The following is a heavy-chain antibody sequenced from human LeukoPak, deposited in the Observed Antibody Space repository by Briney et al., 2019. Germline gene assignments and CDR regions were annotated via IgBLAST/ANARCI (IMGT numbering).Heavy chain of an antibody. CDR1: GFTFHDNA. D-gene: IGHD6-13*01. J-gene: IGHJ2*01. CDR3: AKDRGIAAAYWYFDL. V-gene: IGHV3-43*02. CDR2: ISGDGGRT. Sequence: GGSLRLSCAASGFTFHDNAMHWVRQAPGKGLEWVSLISGDGGRTYNADSVKGRFTISRDNSKSSLYLQMNSLRTEDTASYYCAKDRGIAAAYWYFDLWGRGTLVTVSS.